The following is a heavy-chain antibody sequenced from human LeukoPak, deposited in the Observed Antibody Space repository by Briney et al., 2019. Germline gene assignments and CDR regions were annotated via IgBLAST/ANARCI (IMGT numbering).Heavy chain of an antibody. CDR3: AREKQSGGTPFDY. CDR2: VAHDEKTI. D-gene: IGHD1-26*01. CDR1: GFTFTGHS. V-gene: IGHV3-30*04. Sequence: GRSLRLSCVASGFTFTGHSMHWVRQAPGKGLEWVAVVAHDEKTIFYADSLKGRFTVSRDNSKNTVYLQMNSLRDEDTAVYYCAREKQSGGTPFDYWGQGSLVTVSS. J-gene: IGHJ4*02.